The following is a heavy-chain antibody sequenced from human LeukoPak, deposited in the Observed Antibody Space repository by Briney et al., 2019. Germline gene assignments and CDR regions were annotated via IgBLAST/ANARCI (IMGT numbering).Heavy chain of an antibody. CDR1: GVTFSSYS. Sequence: GGSLRLSCAASGVTFSSYSMNWVCQAPGQGLEWVSYISGGSGTIYYADSVKGRFTISRDNAKNSLYLEMNSLRDEDTAVLYCATYSYGSDVYFQHWGQGTLVTVSS. D-gene: IGHD3-10*01. V-gene: IGHV3-48*02. J-gene: IGHJ1*01. CDR3: ATYSYGSDVYFQH. CDR2: ISGGSGTI.